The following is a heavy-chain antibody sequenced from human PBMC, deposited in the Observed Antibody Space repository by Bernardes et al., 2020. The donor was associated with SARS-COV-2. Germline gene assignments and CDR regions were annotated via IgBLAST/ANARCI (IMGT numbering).Heavy chain of an antibody. J-gene: IGHJ4*02. V-gene: IGHV3-43*01. Sequence: GGSLRLSCTASGFSFDDCTMHWVRLATGKGLEWVSLIDWDGSYTYYADSVKGRFTISRDNSKSSLYLQMNSLRTEDTALYYCAKGDYDGSGGYFDYWGQGTLVTVSS. CDR3: AKGDYDGSGGYFDY. CDR2: IDWDGSYT. CDR1: GFSFDDCT. D-gene: IGHD3-22*01.